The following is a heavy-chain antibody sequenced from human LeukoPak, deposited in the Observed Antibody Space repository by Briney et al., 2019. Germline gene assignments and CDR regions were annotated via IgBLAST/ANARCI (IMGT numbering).Heavy chain of an antibody. CDR3: AREEGSYPESLDY. CDR2: INPNSGDT. D-gene: IGHD1-26*01. V-gene: IGHV1-2*02. Sequence: ASVKVSCKASGYTFTGYYIHWVRQAPGQGLEWMGCINPNSGDTNYAQKFQGRVTMTRDTSISTAYMELNRLTTDDTAVYYCAREEGSYPESLDYWGQGTLVTVSS. CDR1: GYTFTGYY. J-gene: IGHJ4*02.